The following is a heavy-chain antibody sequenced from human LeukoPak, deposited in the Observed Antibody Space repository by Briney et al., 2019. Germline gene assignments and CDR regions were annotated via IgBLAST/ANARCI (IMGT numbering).Heavy chain of an antibody. CDR2: IYYSGST. V-gene: IGHV4-39*07. D-gene: IGHD3-16*01. J-gene: IGHJ4*02. CDR3: ARGEGEDYFDY. CDR1: GGSISSSSYY. Sequence: PSETLSLTCTVSGGSISSSSYYWGWIRQPPGKGLEWIGSIYYSGSTYYNPSLKSRVTISVDTSKNQFSLKLSSVTAADTAVYYCARGEGEDYFDYWGQGTLVTVSS.